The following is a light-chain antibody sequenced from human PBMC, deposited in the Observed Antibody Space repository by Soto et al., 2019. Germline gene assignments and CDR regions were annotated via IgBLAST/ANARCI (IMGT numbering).Light chain of an antibody. Sequence: EVVMTQSPATLSVSPGERATLSSRASQSVRSNFAWYQQKPGQAPRLLIYGVSTRATGIPDRFSGGGSGTDFTLTISRLEPEDFAVYYCQQFSSYPLTFGGGTKVDIK. V-gene: IGKV3D-15*01. CDR3: QQFSSYPLT. J-gene: IGKJ4*01. CDR2: GVS. CDR1: QSVRSN.